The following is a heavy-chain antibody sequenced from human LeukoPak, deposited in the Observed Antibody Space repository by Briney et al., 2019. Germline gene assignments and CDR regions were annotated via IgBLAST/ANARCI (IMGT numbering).Heavy chain of an antibody. CDR2: IKQDGSEK. D-gene: IGHD4-17*01. CDR3: ARDLYGDYGHFDY. Sequence: PGGSLRLSCAASGFTFSSYWMSWVRQAPGKGLEWVANIKQDGSEKYYVDSVKGRFTISRDNAKNSLYLQMNSLRAEDTAVYYCARDLYGDYGHFDYWGQGTLVTVSS. V-gene: IGHV3-7*01. CDR1: GFTFSSYW. J-gene: IGHJ4*02.